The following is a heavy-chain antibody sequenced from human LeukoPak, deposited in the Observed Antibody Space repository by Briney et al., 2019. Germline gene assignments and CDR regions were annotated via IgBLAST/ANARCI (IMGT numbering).Heavy chain of an antibody. CDR1: GFTFSSYA. D-gene: IGHD2-15*01. V-gene: IGHV3-30-3*01. Sequence: GGSLRLSCAAPGFTFSSYAMHWVRQAPGKGLEWVAVISYDGSNKYYADSVKGRFTISRDNSKNTLYLQMNSLRAEDTAVYYCARDDYNPGYCSGGSCYYYYYGMDVWGQGTTVTVSS. CDR3: ARDDYNPGYCSGGSCYYYYYGMDV. CDR2: ISYDGSNK. J-gene: IGHJ6*02.